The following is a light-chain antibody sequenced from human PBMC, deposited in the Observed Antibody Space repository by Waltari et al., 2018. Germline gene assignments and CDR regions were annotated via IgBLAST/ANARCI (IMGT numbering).Light chain of an antibody. J-gene: IGLJ3*02. V-gene: IGLV8-61*01. CDR3: ALYMGSDIWV. CDR2: KAN. Sequence: QTVVPQEPSLSVSPGGTVPLTCALSSGSLSTTSYATWYQQTPGQAPRTLVYKANARSSGVPDRFSGSILGNTAALTSTGAQADDESDYYCALYMGSDIWVFGGGTRLTVL. CDR1: SGSLSTTSY.